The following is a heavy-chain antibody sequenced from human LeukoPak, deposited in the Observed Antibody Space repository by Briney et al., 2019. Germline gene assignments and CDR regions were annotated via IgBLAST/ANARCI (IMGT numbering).Heavy chain of an antibody. Sequence: GGSLRLSCAASGFTFSNYAMNWVRQAPGKGLEWVSGITDTGANTYYADSVKGRFTISRDNSKNTLYLQMNSLRADDTAVYYCAKDRGDYTNWFDPWGQGTLVTVSS. CDR1: GFTFSNYA. V-gene: IGHV3-23*01. J-gene: IGHJ5*02. D-gene: IGHD4-17*01. CDR2: ITDTGANT. CDR3: AKDRGDYTNWFDP.